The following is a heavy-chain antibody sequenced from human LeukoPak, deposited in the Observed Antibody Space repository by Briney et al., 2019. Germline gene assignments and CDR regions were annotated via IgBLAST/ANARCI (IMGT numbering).Heavy chain of an antibody. CDR1: GITFDYNA. Sequence: PGGSLRLSCAASGITFDYNAMHWVRQPPGKGLEWVSLISGDGFITKFADSVKGRFTVSRDNSKNSLYLDMNSLRTEDTALYFCANGTGITAGLASWGRGTLVIVSS. D-gene: IGHD1-14*01. CDR3: ANGTGITAGLAS. J-gene: IGHJ5*02. CDR2: ISGDGFIT. V-gene: IGHV3-43*02.